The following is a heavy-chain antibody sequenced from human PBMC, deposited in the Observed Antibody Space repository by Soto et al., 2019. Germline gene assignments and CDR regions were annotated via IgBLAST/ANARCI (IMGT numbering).Heavy chain of an antibody. V-gene: IGHV3-30-3*01. CDR3: ARVRLTDFPYDAFDI. CDR1: GFTFSSYA. J-gene: IGHJ3*02. CDR2: ISYDGSNK. Sequence: GGSLRLSCAASGFTFSSYAMHWVRQAPGKGLEWVAVISYDGSNKYYADSVKGRFTISRDNSKNTLYRQMNSLRAEDTAVYYCARVRLTDFPYDAFDIWGQGTMVTVSS.